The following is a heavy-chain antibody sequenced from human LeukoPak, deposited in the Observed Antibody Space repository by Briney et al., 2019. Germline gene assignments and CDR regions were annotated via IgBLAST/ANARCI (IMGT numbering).Heavy chain of an antibody. CDR1: GFTFNYYA. D-gene: IGHD5-18*01. Sequence: GGSLRLSCAASGFTFNYYAMSWVRQAPGKGLEWVSGISDNEGSTYYTDSVKGRFTISRDNTKNTVYLQMNNLRPDDTAVYFCARHDSFTPYRGQGTLVTVSS. CDR3: ARHDSFTPY. CDR2: ISDNEGST. J-gene: IGHJ4*02. V-gene: IGHV3-23*01.